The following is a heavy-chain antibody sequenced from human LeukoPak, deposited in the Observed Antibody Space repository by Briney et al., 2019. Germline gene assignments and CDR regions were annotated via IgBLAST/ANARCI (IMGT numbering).Heavy chain of an antibody. J-gene: IGHJ4*02. CDR2: MYYSGST. Sequence: SETLSLTCTVSGDSISSSSYYWGWLRQPPGKGLEWIGSMYYSGSTFYNPSLKSRVTISVDTSKKQFSLKLSSVTAADTAVYYCAKIITGTAVGSFDHWGQGTLVTVSS. CDR3: AKIITGTAVGSFDH. D-gene: IGHD1-20*01. V-gene: IGHV4-39*01. CDR1: GDSISSSSYY.